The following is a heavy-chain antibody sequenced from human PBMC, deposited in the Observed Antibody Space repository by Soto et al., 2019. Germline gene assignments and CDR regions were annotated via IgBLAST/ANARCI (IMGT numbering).Heavy chain of an antibody. Sequence: QEQLVESGGGVVQPGTSLRLSCAVPGGIFHGYGMHWVRQAPGKGLEWVAIIRFDGSNEEYADSVKGRFTISRDNSKNTLYLPMNTLGAEHTAVYYCARDGIGGTVFRGYLDYWGRGTVVTVSS. CDR1: GGIFHGYG. D-gene: IGHD1-7*01. V-gene: IGHV3-33*01. J-gene: IGHJ4*02. CDR2: IRFDGSNE. CDR3: ARDGIGGTVFRGYLDY.